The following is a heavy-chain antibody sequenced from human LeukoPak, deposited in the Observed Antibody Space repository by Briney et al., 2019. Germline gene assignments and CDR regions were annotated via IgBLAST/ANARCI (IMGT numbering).Heavy chain of an antibody. Sequence: SETLSLTCTVSGASISSYYWSWIRQPPGKGLEWIGYIYTSETTNFNPALRSRVTISIDTSKNQVSLRLSSVTAADMALYYCARHRSPSSLSFFDIWGQGMLVIVSS. D-gene: IGHD2-2*01. V-gene: IGHV4-4*09. CDR2: IYTSETT. CDR3: ARHRSPSSLSFFDI. J-gene: IGHJ4*02. CDR1: GASISSYY.